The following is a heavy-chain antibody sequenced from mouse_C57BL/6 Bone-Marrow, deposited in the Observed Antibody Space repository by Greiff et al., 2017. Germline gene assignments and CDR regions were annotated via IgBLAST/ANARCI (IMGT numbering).Heavy chain of an antibody. Sequence: EVKLVESGEGLVKPGGSLKLSCAASGFTFSSYAMSWVRQTPEKRLEWVAYISSGGDYIYYADTVKGRFTISRDNARNTLYLQMSSLKSEDTAMYYCTRGGKLGPYAMDYWGQGTSVTVSS. CDR2: ISSGGDYI. J-gene: IGHJ4*01. V-gene: IGHV5-9-1*02. D-gene: IGHD4-1*01. CDR1: GFTFSSYA. CDR3: TRGGKLGPYAMDY.